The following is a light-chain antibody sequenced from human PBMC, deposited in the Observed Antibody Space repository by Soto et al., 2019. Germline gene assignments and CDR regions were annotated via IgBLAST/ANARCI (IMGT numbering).Light chain of an antibody. CDR1: QAISSA. CDR3: QQFNNWPVT. CDR2: DAS. Sequence: ANQLTQSPSSLSASVGDRVNITCRASQAISSALAWYQQKPGKPPKLLIYDASTLQSGVPSRFSGTASGTDFTLTINSLQPEDFATYYCQQFNNWPVTFGPGTKVDIK. J-gene: IGKJ3*01. V-gene: IGKV1D-13*01.